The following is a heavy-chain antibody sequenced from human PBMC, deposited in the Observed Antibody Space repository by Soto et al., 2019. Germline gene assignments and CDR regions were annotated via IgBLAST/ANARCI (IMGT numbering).Heavy chain of an antibody. V-gene: IGHV1-69*13. CDR1: GGTFSSYA. Sequence: ASVKVSCKASGGTFSSYAISWVRQAPGQGLEWMGGIIPIFGTANYAQKFQGRVTITADESTSTAYMELSSLRSRDTAVYYCARGPSVYGDYGGNGYYYYGMDVWGQGTTVTVSS. CDR3: ARGPSVYGDYGGNGYYYYGMDV. D-gene: IGHD4-17*01. J-gene: IGHJ6*02. CDR2: IIPIFGTA.